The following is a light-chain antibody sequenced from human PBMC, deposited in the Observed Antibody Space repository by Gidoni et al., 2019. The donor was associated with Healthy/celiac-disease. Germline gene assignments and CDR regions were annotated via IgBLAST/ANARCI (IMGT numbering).Light chain of an antibody. V-gene: IGKV3-20*01. CDR1: QRVSSSY. Sequence: EIVLTQSPGTLSLSPGERATLSCRASQRVSSSYLAWYQQKPGQAPRLLIYGASSRATGIPDRFSGSVSGTDFTLTISRLEPEDFAVYYCQQYGSSPRTFGQXTKVEIK. CDR3: QQYGSSPRT. CDR2: GAS. J-gene: IGKJ1*01.